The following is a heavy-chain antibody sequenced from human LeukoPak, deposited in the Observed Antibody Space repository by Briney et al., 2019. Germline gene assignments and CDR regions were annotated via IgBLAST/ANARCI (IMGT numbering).Heavy chain of an antibody. CDR2: ISYDGSNK. CDR1: GFTFSSYG. V-gene: IGHV3-30*18. CDR3: AKSGAGSHLDY. J-gene: IGHJ4*02. D-gene: IGHD1-26*01. Sequence: QPGRSLRLSCAASGFTFSSYGMHWVRQAPGKGLEWVAVISYDGSNKYYADSVKGRFTISRDNSKNTLYLQMNSLRAEDTAVYYCAKSGAGSHLDYWGQGTLVTVSS.